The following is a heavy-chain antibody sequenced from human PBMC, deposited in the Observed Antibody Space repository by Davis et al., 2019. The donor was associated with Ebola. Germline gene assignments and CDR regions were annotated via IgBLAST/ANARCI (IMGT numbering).Heavy chain of an antibody. CDR3: ASERVVTIAAAGTPYYYGMDV. D-gene: IGHD6-13*01. Sequence: ASVKVSCKASGYTFTSYGISWVRQAPGQGLEWMGIINPSGGSTSYAQKFQGRVTMTRDTSTSTVYMELSSLRSEDTAVYYCASERVVTIAAAGTPYYYGMDVWGQGTTVTVSS. CDR2: INPSGGST. CDR1: GYTFTSYG. V-gene: IGHV1-46*03. J-gene: IGHJ6*02.